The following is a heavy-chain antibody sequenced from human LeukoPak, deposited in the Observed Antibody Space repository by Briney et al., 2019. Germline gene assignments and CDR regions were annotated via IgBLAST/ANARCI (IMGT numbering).Heavy chain of an antibody. D-gene: IGHD5-12*01. CDR3: AKESDSGYHSEGPKN. Sequence: GGSRRLSCAASGFVLSDYGMHWVRQAQGKGLEWGAFVRNDGSSEFYVGSVKGRVTISRDKSKNTLYLQMNSLRDEDTAVYFCAKESDSGYHSEGPKNWGLGTLVSVSS. J-gene: IGHJ4*02. V-gene: IGHV3-30*02. CDR1: GFVLSDYG. CDR2: VRNDGSSE.